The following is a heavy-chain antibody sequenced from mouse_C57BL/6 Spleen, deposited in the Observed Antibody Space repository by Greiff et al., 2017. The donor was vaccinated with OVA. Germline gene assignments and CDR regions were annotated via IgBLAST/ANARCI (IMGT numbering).Heavy chain of an antibody. CDR3: AREGTTVVFDY. CDR1: GYTFTSYW. V-gene: IGHV1-52*01. CDR2: IDPSDSET. D-gene: IGHD1-1*01. Sequence: QVQLQQPGAELVRPGSSVKLSCKASGYTFTSYWMHWVKQRPIQGLEWIGNIDPSDSETHYNQKFKDKATLTVDKSSSTAYMQLSSLTSEDSAVDYCAREGTTVVFDYWGQGTTLTVSS. J-gene: IGHJ2*01.